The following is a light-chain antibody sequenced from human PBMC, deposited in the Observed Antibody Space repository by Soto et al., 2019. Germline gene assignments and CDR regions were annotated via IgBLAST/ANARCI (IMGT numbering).Light chain of an antibody. V-gene: IGKV1-39*01. Sequence: DIEMTQSPSALSASVGDKVTITCRASQPISSYLNWYQHKPGEAPRLLIYFISRLQSGAPSRFNGSGSGKDFNLRIASHHLEDCETYYCQQTYSRTASFCKRRRLGI. CDR1: QPISSY. J-gene: IGKJ5*01. CDR3: QQTYSRTAS. CDR2: FIS.